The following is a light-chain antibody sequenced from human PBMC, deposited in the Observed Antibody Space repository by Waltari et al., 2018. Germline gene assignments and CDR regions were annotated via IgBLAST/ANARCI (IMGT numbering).Light chain of an antibody. CDR2: DVS. CDR3: SSFTTSSSWI. CDR1: ISYIGAYNH. J-gene: IGLJ2*01. Sequence: QSALTQPASVSGSPGQSITISCTGTISYIGAYNHVSWYQQYPGPAPKLLIFDVSDRPPGVFDRFSGSKSGNTASLTISGLQAEDEADYYCSSFTTSSSWIFGGGTKLTVL. V-gene: IGLV2-14*03.